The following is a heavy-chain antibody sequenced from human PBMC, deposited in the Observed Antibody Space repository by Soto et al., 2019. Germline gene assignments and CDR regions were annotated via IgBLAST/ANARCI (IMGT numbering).Heavy chain of an antibody. V-gene: IGHV1-3*01. CDR3: ARGRGWYEY. CDR1: GYIFNRYV. Sequence: QVQLVQSGAEVKKPGASVKVSCKASGYIFNRYVMHWVRQAPGQRPEWMGWIDAGNGKTKYSEKFQGRVTITRDTSASTAYMELTALRSEDTAVYYCARGRGWYEYWGQGPQVIVSS. D-gene: IGHD6-19*01. CDR2: IDAGNGKT. J-gene: IGHJ4*02.